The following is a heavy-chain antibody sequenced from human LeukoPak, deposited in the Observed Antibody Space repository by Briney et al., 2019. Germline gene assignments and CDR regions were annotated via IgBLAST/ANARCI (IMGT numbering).Heavy chain of an antibody. CDR2: ISSSSSTI. J-gene: IGHJ4*02. D-gene: IGHD3-3*02. V-gene: IGHV3-48*03. CDR1: GFTFSSYE. CDR3: ARATFRYFDY. Sequence: PGGSLRLSCAASGFTFSSYEMNWVRQAPGKGLEWVSYISSSSSTIYYADSVKGRFTISRDNAKNSLYLQMNSLRVEDTAVYYCARATFRYFDYWGQGTLVTVSS.